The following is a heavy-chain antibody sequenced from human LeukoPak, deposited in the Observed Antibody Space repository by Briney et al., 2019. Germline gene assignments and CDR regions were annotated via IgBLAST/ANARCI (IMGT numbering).Heavy chain of an antibody. Sequence: SKTLSLTGTVSVGSISINYWSGIRQPAGKGLEGIGVIYTSGSTNYNPSLKSRVTMSVDTSKNQFSLKLSSVTAADTAVYYCARTAPNYDILTGYPYYYYMDVWGKGTTVTVSS. J-gene: IGHJ6*03. CDR3: ARTAPNYDILTGYPYYYYMDV. D-gene: IGHD3-9*01. CDR2: IYTSGST. V-gene: IGHV4-4*07. CDR1: VGSISINY.